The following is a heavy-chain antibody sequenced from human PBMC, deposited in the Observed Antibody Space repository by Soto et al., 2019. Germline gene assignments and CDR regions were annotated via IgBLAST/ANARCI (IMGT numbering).Heavy chain of an antibody. CDR1: GGSVSSGSYY. V-gene: IGHV4-61*01. J-gene: IGHJ4*02. CDR2: IHYSGST. D-gene: IGHD6-13*01. CDR3: ASHSSHWPFFDF. Sequence: SETLSLTCTVSGGSVSSGSYYWSWIRQPPGKGLEWIGNIHYSGSTNYNPSLKSRVTMSVDTSKNQFSLKLSSVTAADTAVYYCASHSSHWPFFDFWGQGTLVTVSS.